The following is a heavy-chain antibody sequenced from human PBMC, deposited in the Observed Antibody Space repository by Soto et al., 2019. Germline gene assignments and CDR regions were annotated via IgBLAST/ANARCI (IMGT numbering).Heavy chain of an antibody. Sequence: SETLSLTCAVSGGSISSSNWWSWVRQPPGKGLEWIGEIYHSGSTNYNPSLKSRVTISVDKSKNQFSLKLSSVTAADTAVYYCARDWYSSSWYAEGTNWFDPWGQGTLVTVSS. V-gene: IGHV4-4*02. D-gene: IGHD6-13*01. CDR1: GGSISSSNW. CDR2: IYHSGST. CDR3: ARDWYSSSWYAEGTNWFDP. J-gene: IGHJ5*02.